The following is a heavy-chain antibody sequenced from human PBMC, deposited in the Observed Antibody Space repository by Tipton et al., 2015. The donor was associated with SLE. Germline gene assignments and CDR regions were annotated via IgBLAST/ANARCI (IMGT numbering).Heavy chain of an antibody. CDR3: ARLYNSGYYLPTGYFDY. D-gene: IGHD3-22*01. J-gene: IGHJ4*02. CDR1: GGSIRGSSQH. V-gene: IGHV4-39*01. CDR2: IYYSGET. Sequence: TLSLTCTVSGGSIRGSSQHWGWIRQPPGKGLEWIGSIYYSGETYYKPSLKSRVTISVDTSKNQFSLKLSSVTAADTAVYYCARLYNSGYYLPTGYFDYWGQGTLVTVSS.